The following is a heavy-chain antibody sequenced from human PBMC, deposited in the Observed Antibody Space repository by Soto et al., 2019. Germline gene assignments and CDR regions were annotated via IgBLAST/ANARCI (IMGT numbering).Heavy chain of an antibody. J-gene: IGHJ5*02. V-gene: IGHV4-30-2*01. D-gene: IGHD3-10*01. Sequence: QLQLQESGSGLVKPSQTLSLTCAVSGGSISSGGYSWSWIRQPPGKGLEWIGYIYHSGSTYYNPSLKSRVTISVERSKNQFSLKLSSVTAADTAVYYCARGVYGSGSYYRFHNWFDPWGQGTLVTVSS. CDR2: IYHSGST. CDR1: GGSISSGGYS. CDR3: ARGVYGSGSYYRFHNWFDP.